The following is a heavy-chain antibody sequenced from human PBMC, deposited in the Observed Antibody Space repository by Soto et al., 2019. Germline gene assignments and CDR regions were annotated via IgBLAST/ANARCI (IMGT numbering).Heavy chain of an antibody. V-gene: IGHV3-23*01. CDR3: AKCRDYYYYYGMDV. Sequence: GGSLRLSCAASGFTFSSYAMSWVRQAPGKGLEWVSAISGSGGSTYYADSVKGRFTISRDNSKNTLYLQMNSLRAEDTAVYYCAKCRDYYYYYGMDVWGQGTTVPVSS. J-gene: IGHJ6*02. CDR2: ISGSGGST. CDR1: GFTFSSYA.